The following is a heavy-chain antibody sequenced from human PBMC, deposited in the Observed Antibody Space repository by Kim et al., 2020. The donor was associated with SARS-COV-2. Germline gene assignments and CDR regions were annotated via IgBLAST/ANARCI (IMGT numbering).Heavy chain of an antibody. CDR3: AKDDPYGNRWYGRSGS. CDR2: ITNRGSA. J-gene: IGHJ5*02. Sequence: GGSLRLSCAASGFTFSNYVMSWVRQAPGQGLEWVSSITNRGSAYADSVKGRFTISRDNSKNTLYLQMKSLRVEDTAIYYCAKDDPYGNRWYGRSGSWGQG. V-gene: IGHV3-23*01. CDR1: GFTFSNYV. D-gene: IGHD6-13*01.